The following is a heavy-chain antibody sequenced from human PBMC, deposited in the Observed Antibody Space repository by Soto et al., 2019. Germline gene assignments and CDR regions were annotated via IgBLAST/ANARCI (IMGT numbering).Heavy chain of an antibody. J-gene: IGHJ4*02. Sequence: QVQLQESGPGLVKPSETLSLTCTVSGGSISSYYWSWIRQPAGKGLEWIGRIYTSGSTNYNPSLKRRVTMSVDTSKNHFSLKLSSVTAADTAVYYCAREMLIAVADSYYFDYWGQGTLVTVSS. V-gene: IGHV4-4*07. CDR1: GGSISSYY. CDR2: IYTSGST. D-gene: IGHD6-19*01. CDR3: AREMLIAVADSYYFDY.